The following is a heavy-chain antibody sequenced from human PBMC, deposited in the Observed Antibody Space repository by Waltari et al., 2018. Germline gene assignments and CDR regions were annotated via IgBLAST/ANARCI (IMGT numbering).Heavy chain of an antibody. Sequence: QVHLVESGGGVVQPGRSLRLSCAASGFTFSNSGLHWVRQAPGKGLEWVALIWYDGSNKNYADSLKGRFTISRDNSKNTLYLEMNSLRAEDTAVYYCARDSEVVHNAFDTWGQGTMVTVSS. J-gene: IGHJ3*02. CDR3: ARDSEVVHNAFDT. CDR1: GFTFSNSG. D-gene: IGHD2-15*01. V-gene: IGHV3-33*01. CDR2: IWYDGSNK.